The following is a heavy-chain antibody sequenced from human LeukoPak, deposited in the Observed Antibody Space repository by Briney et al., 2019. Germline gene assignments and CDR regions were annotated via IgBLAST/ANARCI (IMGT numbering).Heavy chain of an antibody. CDR1: GFTFGSYA. Sequence: SGGSLRLSCAASGFTFGSYAMSWVRQAPGKGLQWVSAISGGGGSTYYADSVKGRFTISRDNSKNTLYLQMNSLRAEDAAVYYCAKNGFHCTSTSCYSTSYYFDYWGQGTLVTVSS. J-gene: IGHJ4*02. D-gene: IGHD2-2*01. CDR2: ISGGGGST. V-gene: IGHV3-23*01. CDR3: AKNGFHCTSTSCYSTSYYFDY.